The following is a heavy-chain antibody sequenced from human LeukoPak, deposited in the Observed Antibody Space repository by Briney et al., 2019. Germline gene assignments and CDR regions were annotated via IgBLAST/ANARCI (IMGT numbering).Heavy chain of an antibody. CDR2: IYTSGST. D-gene: IGHD3-10*01. V-gene: IGHV4-61*02. Sequence: SETLSLTCTVSGGSISSGSYYWGWIRPPAGKGLEWIVCIYTSGSTNYNPSIKSLATISEDTSNNQFSLKLSSVTAADTAVYYCARVHDYYASGSYPSGGQGTLATFSS. CDR3: ARVHDYYASGSYPS. CDR1: GGSISSGSYY. J-gene: IGHJ4*02.